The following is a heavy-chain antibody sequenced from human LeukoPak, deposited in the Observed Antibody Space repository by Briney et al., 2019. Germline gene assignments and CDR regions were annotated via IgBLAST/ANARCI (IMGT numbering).Heavy chain of an antibody. J-gene: IGHJ3*02. CDR2: ISGSGGST. CDR3: GRDPNGDYIGAFDM. CDR1: GFTFSSYA. V-gene: IGHV3-23*01. Sequence: GGSLRLSCAASGFTFSSYAMSWVRQAPGKGLEWVSAISGSGGSTNYADSVKDRFTISRDNSKSTLYLQMNSLRAEDTAVYYCGRDPNGDYIGAFDMWGQGTVVTVSS. D-gene: IGHD4-17*01.